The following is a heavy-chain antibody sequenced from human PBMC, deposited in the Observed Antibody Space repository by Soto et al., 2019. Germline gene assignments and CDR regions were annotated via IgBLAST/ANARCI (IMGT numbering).Heavy chain of an antibody. Sequence: QVQLVQSGAEVKKPGASVKVSCKASGYTFTSYAMHWVRQAPGQRLEWMGWINAGNGNTKYSQKFQGRVTITRDTSASTADMELSSLRSEDTAVYYCARGKEEVDVVPAAIDYWGQGTLVTVSS. D-gene: IGHD2-2*01. CDR1: GYTFTSYA. CDR2: INAGNGNT. CDR3: ARGKEEVDVVPAAIDY. V-gene: IGHV1-3*01. J-gene: IGHJ4*02.